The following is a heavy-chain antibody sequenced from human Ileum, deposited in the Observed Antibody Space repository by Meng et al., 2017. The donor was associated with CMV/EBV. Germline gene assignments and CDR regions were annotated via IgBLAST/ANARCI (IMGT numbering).Heavy chain of an antibody. CDR1: GFTFGDYW. CDR2: ITSSGNMM. D-gene: IGHD5-12*01. V-gene: IGHV3-48*01. J-gene: IGHJ4*02. Sequence: GESLKISCTASGFTFGDYWMSWVRQAPGTGLEWISYITSSGNMMHYADSVKGRFTVSRDNAKNSLFLQMNSLRADDTATYFCARVPLVARRAYLDYWGQGTLVTVSS. CDR3: ARVPLVARRAYLDY.